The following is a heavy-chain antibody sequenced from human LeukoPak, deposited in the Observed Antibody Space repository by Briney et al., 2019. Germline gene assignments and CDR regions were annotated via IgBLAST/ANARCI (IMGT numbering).Heavy chain of an antibody. CDR3: TRGTYGDYLDYYYFMDV. CDR1: GFTIGDYA. CDR2: IRSKAYGGTT. V-gene: IGHV3-49*03. Sequence: PGGSLRLSCTGSGFTIGDYAMSWFRQAPGKGLEWVGFIRSKAYGGTTEYAASVKGRFTISRDDSKSIAYLQMNSLKTEDTAVYYCTRGTYGDYLDYYYFMDVWGKGTTVTVSS. D-gene: IGHD4-17*01. J-gene: IGHJ6*03.